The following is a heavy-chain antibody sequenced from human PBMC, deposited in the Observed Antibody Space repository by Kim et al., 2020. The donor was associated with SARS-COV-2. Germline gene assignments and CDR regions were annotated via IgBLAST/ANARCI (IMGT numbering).Heavy chain of an antibody. CDR3: ASLEMATNLKVDY. J-gene: IGHJ4*02. CDR1: GGSISSYY. D-gene: IGHD5-12*01. V-gene: IGHV4-59*01. Sequence: SETLSLTCTVSGGSISSYYWSWIRQPPGKGLEWIGYIYYSGSTNYNPSLKSRVTISVDTSKNQFSLKLSSVTAADTAVYYCASLEMATNLKVDYWGQGTLVTVSS. CDR2: IYYSGST.